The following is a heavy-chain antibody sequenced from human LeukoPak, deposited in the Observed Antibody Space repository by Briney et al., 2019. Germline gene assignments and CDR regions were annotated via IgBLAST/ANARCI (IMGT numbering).Heavy chain of an antibody. V-gene: IGHV3-53*01. Sequence: GGSLRLSCAASGXTVSSNYLSWVRQAPGKGLEWLSVFYSGGNTYYADSVKGRFTISRDNSKNTLYLQMNSLRAEDTAVYYCARDYYGSGRLDYWGQGTLVTVSS. D-gene: IGHD3-10*01. CDR3: ARDYYGSGRLDY. CDR1: GXTVSSNY. CDR2: FYSGGNT. J-gene: IGHJ4*02.